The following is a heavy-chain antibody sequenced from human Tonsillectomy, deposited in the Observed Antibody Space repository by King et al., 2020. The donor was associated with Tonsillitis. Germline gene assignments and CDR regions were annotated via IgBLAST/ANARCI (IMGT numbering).Heavy chain of an antibody. J-gene: IGHJ6*02. CDR1: GFTFDDYT. CDR3: AKAYCSGGTCYPGGHYYGLDV. D-gene: IGHD2-15*01. CDR2: INWDGGST. V-gene: IGHV3-43*01. Sequence: VQLVESGGVVVQPGGSLRLSCAASGFTFDDYTMHWVRQAPGKGLEWVSLINWDGGSTYYADSVQGRLTISRDNSKYSLYLQMNSLRTEDTALYYCAKAYCSGGTCYPGGHYYGLDVWGQGTTVTVSS.